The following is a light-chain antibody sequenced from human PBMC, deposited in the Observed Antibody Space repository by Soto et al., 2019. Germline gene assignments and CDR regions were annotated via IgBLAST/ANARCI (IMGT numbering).Light chain of an antibody. CDR3: CLYTRSSPLVV. V-gene: IGLV2-14*01. CDR2: EVS. Sequence: QSALTQPASVSGSPGQSVTISCTGTSSDIGGYNYVSWYQQHPGKAPKLMIYEVSNRPTGVSNRFSGSKSGITASLTISGLKAEDEADYYGCLYTRSSPLVVFGGVTNVTV. J-gene: IGLJ2*01. CDR1: SSDIGGYNY.